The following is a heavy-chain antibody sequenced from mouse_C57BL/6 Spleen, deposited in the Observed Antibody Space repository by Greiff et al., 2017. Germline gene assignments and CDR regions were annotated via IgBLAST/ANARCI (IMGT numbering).Heavy chain of an antibody. CDR1: GYTFTSYW. CDR2: IDPSDSYT. J-gene: IGHJ2*01. V-gene: IGHV1-69*01. CDR3: ARRDGYYVGAFDY. Sequence: QVQLQQPGAELVMPGASVKLSCKASGYTFTSYWMHWVKQRPGQGLEWIGEIDPSDSYTNYNQKFKGKSTLTVAKSSSTAYMQLSSLTSEDSAVYYCARRDGYYVGAFDYWGQGTTLTVSS. D-gene: IGHD2-3*01.